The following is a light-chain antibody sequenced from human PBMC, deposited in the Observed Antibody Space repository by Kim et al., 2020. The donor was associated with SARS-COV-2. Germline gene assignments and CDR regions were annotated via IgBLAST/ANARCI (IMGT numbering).Light chain of an antibody. Sequence: EIVMTQSPATLSVSPGERATLSCRASQSVRGTLAWYQQKPGQAPRLLIYGASTRATGIPARFSGSGSGTEFTLTISSLQSEDFAIYYCQQYNNWWTFGQGTKVDIK. V-gene: IGKV3-15*01. CDR2: GAS. CDR3: QQYNNWWT. J-gene: IGKJ1*01. CDR1: QSVRGT.